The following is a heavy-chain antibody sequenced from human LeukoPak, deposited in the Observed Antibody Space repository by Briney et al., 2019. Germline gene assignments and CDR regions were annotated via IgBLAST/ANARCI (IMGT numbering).Heavy chain of an antibody. V-gene: IGHV3-30*18. CDR3: AKDGPIVVVPAAGPTAPHAGVVNDYYGMDV. J-gene: IGHJ6*02. Sequence: PGRSLRLSCAASGFTFSSYGMHWVRQAPGKGLEWVAVISYDGSNKYYADSVKGRFTISRDNSKNTLYLQMNSLRAEDTAVYYCAKDGPIVVVPAAGPTAPHAGVVNDYYGMDVWGQGTTVTVSS. CDR2: ISYDGSNK. D-gene: IGHD2-2*01. CDR1: GFTFSSYG.